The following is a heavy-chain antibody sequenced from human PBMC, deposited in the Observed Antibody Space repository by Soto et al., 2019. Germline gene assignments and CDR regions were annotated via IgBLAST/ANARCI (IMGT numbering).Heavy chain of an antibody. D-gene: IGHD3-10*01. CDR2: ISSTTNYI. V-gene: IGHV3-21*06. Sequence: EVQLVESGGGLVKPGGSLRLSCAASGFTFTRYSMNWVRQAPGKGLEWVSSISSTTNYIYYGDSMKGRFTISRDNAKNSLYLETNSLRAEDTAVYYCARESGDLTSNFDYWGQGTLATVSS. CDR1: GFTFTRYS. CDR3: ARESGDLTSNFDY. J-gene: IGHJ4*02.